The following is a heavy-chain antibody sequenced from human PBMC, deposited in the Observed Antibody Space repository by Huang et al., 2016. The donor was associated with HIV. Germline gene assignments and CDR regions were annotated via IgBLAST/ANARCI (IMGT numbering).Heavy chain of an antibody. Sequence: MVESGGGLVQPGGSLRLSCSASGFTFGHYWMTWVRQAPGKGLQWLTNIRTDGVETDYAAAGMGRFTTSRDNARNSVYLQMDNLRVDDTAVYYCGRASAYREYGADFWGQGTLVTVSS. CDR3: GRASAYREYGADF. CDR1: GFTFGHYW. V-gene: IGHV3-7*04. CDR2: IRTDGVET. D-gene: IGHD4-17*01. J-gene: IGHJ4*02.